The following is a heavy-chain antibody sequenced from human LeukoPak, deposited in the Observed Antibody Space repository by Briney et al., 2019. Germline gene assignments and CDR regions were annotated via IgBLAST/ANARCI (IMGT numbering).Heavy chain of an antibody. CDR2: VIPFLGTT. J-gene: IGHJ4*02. Sequence: GASVKVSCKASGGTFSNDAVSWVRQAPGEGLKWVGRVIPFLGTTNYAHNFQGRVTITADQDTQTAYMELRSLRSEDTAVYFCARGPSSDLRTGFFFGYFHDWGQGTLITVSS. V-gene: IGHV1-69*11. CDR3: ARGPSSDLRTGFFFGYFHD. D-gene: IGHD3/OR15-3a*01. CDR1: GGTFSNDA.